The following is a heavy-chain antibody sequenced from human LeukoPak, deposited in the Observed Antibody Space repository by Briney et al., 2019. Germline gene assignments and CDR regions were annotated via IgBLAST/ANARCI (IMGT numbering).Heavy chain of an antibody. J-gene: IGHJ6*03. CDR3: ARGRVSSSTWYSTYYYYFYMDV. CDR1: GGSLRNYY. V-gene: IGHV4-59*01. Sequence: SETLSLSCTVSGGSLRNYYWSWIRQPPGKGLEWIGYMHYRGRTNYNPSLKSRVTILVDTTKNLFSLRLSSVNAADTAVYFCARGRVSSSTWYSTYYYYFYMDVWGKGTTVTVSS. D-gene: IGHD1-1*01. CDR2: MHYRGRT.